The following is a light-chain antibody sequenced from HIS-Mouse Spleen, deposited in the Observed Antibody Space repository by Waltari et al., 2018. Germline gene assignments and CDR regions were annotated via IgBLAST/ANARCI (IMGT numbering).Light chain of an antibody. Sequence: SYELTQPPSVSVSPGQTASITCSGDKLGDKYACWYQQKPGQSPVLVIYQGSKRPSGKPERFSGSNSGNTATLTISGTQAMYEADYYCQAWDSSYSVFGGGTKLTVL. CDR1: KLGDKY. V-gene: IGLV3-1*01. CDR3: QAWDSSYSV. CDR2: QGS. J-gene: IGLJ2*01.